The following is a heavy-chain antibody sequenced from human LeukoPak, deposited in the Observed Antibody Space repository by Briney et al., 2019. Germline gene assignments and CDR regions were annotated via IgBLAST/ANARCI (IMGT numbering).Heavy chain of an antibody. V-gene: IGHV4-34*01. D-gene: IGHD6-13*01. CDR1: GGSFSDYY. CDR3: ARKQGGQLVNTRRWFDP. Sequence: TSETLSLTCAVYGGSFSDYYWSWLRQSPGKGLEWIGEINHSGSTYYNPSLKSRVTISLDPSKSQFSLKLTSVTAADTAVYYCARKQGGQLVNTRRWFDPWGQGTLVTVSS. J-gene: IGHJ5*02. CDR2: INHSGST.